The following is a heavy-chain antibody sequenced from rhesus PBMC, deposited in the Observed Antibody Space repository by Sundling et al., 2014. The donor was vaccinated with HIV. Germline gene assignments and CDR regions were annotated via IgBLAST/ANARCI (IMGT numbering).Heavy chain of an antibody. D-gene: IGHD6-25*01. J-gene: IGHJ4*01. CDR3: ARGGSGSWNPIDTYFDY. CDR1: GFSFSNSD. V-gene: IGHV3-54*02. CDR2: ISYDGTKK. Sequence: EVQLVESGGGLVQPGGSLRLSCAASGFSFSNSDIHWVRQAPGKGLEWVAVISYDGTKKYYADSVKDRFTISRDNSKNMLYLQMNNLKLEDTAVYYCARGGSGSWNPIDTYFDYWGQGVLVTVSS.